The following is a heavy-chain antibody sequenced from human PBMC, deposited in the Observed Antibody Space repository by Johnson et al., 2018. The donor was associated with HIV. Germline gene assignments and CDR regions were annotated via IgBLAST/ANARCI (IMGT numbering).Heavy chain of an antibody. V-gene: IGHV3-13*01. D-gene: IGHD1-1*01. Sequence: VQLVESGGGVVQPGRSLRLSCEASGFTFSSYAMHWVRQATGKGLEWVSAIGTAGDTYYPGSVKGRFTISRDNSKNTLYLQMNSLRAEDTAVYYCARGALVAGTTYAFDSWGQGTMVTVSS. CDR3: ARGALVAGTTYAFDS. CDR1: GFTFSSYA. CDR2: IGTAGDT. J-gene: IGHJ3*02.